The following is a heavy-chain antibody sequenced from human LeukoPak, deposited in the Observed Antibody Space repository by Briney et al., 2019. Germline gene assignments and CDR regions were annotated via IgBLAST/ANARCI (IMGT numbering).Heavy chain of an antibody. CDR1: GFTFSSYS. CDR2: ISSSSSTI. V-gene: IGHV3-48*01. Sequence: GGSLRLSCAASGFTFSSYSMNWVRQAPGKGLEWVSYISSSSSTIYYADSVKGRFTISRDNAKNSLYLQMNSLRAEDTAVYYCARDRTTTIFGVVIPMDVWGKGTTVTVSS. CDR3: ARDRTTTIFGVVIPMDV. J-gene: IGHJ6*04. D-gene: IGHD3-3*01.